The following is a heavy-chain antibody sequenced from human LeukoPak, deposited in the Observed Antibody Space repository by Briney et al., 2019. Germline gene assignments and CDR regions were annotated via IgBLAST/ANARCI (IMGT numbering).Heavy chain of an antibody. V-gene: IGHV3-30*04. CDR1: GFTFSSYA. CDR2: ISYDGSNK. CDR3: ARGGWFGEFDFGY. J-gene: IGHJ4*02. D-gene: IGHD3-10*01. Sequence: PGRSLRLSCAASGFTFSSYAMHWVRQAPGKGLEWVAVISYDGSNKYYADSVKGRFTISRDNSKNTLYLQMNSLRAEDTAVYYCARGGWFGEFDFGYWGQGTLVTVSS.